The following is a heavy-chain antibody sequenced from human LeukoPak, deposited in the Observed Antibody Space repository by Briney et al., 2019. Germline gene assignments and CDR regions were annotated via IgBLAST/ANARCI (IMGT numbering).Heavy chain of an antibody. CDR1: GYTFTSYG. J-gene: IGHJ4*02. V-gene: IGHV1-18*01. CDR3: ARDPYALGVRGVIGLGVYIDY. CDR2: ISAYNGNT. Sequence: ASVKVSCKASGYTFTSYGISWVRQAPGQGLEWMGWISAYNGNTNYAQKLQGRVTMTTDTSTSTAYMELRSLRSDDTAVYYCARDPYALGVRGVIGLGVYIDYWGQGTLVTVSS. D-gene: IGHD3-10*01.